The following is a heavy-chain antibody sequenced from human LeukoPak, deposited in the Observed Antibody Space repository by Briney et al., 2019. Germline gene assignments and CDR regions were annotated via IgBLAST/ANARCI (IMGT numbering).Heavy chain of an antibody. Sequence: GGSLRLSCAASEFTFSDYWMSWVRQAPGKGLEWVGNIKQDGSEKYYVDSVKGRFTISRDNAKNSLYLQMNSLRAEDTAVYYCARGLYGPHYYFDYWGQGTLVTVSS. V-gene: IGHV3-7*01. D-gene: IGHD3-10*01. CDR1: EFTFSDYW. CDR3: ARGLYGPHYYFDY. J-gene: IGHJ4*02. CDR2: IKQDGSEK.